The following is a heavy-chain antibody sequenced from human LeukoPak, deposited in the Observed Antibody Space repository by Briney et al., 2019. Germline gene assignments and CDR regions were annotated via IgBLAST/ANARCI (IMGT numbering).Heavy chain of an antibody. Sequence: PGGSLRLSCAASGFTFSGSAIHWVRQSSGKGLEWVGRVKTRASSYATAYGASVKGRFIISRDDSKNTAYLQMNSLKMEDTAVYYCTRPFPDSSSWVHGHGFDIWGQGTMVTLSS. CDR3: TRPFPDSSSWVHGHGFDI. CDR1: GFTFSGSA. D-gene: IGHD6-13*01. J-gene: IGHJ3*02. V-gene: IGHV3-73*01. CDR2: VKTRASSYAT.